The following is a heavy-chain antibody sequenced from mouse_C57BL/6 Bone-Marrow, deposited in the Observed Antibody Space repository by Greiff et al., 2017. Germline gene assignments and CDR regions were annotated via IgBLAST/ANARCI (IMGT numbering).Heavy chain of an antibody. CDR2: IDPSDSYT. D-gene: IGHD2-10*02. CDR3: ARLGYGNYVAWFAY. CDR1: GYTFTSYW. V-gene: IGHV1-69*01. J-gene: IGHJ3*01. Sequence: QVQLKQPGAELVMPGASVKLSCKASGYTFTSYWMHWVKQRPGQGLEWIGEIDPSDSYTNYNQKFKGKSTLTVDKSSSTAYMQLSSLTSEDSAVYYCARLGYGNYVAWFAYWGQGTLVTVSA.